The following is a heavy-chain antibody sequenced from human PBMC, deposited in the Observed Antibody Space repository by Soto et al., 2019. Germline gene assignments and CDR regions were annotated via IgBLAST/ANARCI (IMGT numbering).Heavy chain of an antibody. CDR3: AKEDTASGALDY. J-gene: IGHJ4*02. CDR2: ISDSGATT. CDR1: GFSLSDSA. Sequence: HPGGSLRLSCAASGFSLSDSAMSWVRQAPGKGLEWVSGISDSGATTYYADSVRGRFTISRDNSKNTFSLQMKDLRAEDSATYYCAKEDTASGALDYWGQGTLVTVSS. D-gene: IGHD6-19*01. V-gene: IGHV3-23*01.